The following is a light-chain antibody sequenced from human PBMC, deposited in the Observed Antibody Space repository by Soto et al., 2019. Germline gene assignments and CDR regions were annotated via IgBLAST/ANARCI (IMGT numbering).Light chain of an antibody. J-gene: IGKJ4*01. V-gene: IGKV3-15*01. Sequence: EIVLTQSPVTLSVSPGEKVTLSCRASQYVSIYLAWYQHKAGQAPRLLISGASTRATGIPARFSGSGSGTEFTLTISSLQSDDFANYYCQQYKDWPLTFGGGTRVEI. CDR3: QQYKDWPLT. CDR2: GAS. CDR1: QYVSIY.